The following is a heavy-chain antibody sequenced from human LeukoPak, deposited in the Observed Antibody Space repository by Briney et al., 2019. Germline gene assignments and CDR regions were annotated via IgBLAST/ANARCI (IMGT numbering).Heavy chain of an antibody. CDR2: MNPNSGNT. Sequence: ASVKVSCKASGYTFTSYDINWVRQATGQGLEWMGRMNPNSGNTGYAQKFQGRVTMTRNTSISTAYMELSSLRSEDTAVYYCARVYCSGGSCYYEYFQHWGQGTLVTVSS. J-gene: IGHJ1*01. CDR3: ARVYCSGGSCYYEYFQH. CDR1: GYTFTSYD. D-gene: IGHD2-15*01. V-gene: IGHV1-8*01.